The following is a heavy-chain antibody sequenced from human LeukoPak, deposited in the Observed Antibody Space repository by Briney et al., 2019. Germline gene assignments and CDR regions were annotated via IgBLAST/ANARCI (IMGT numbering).Heavy chain of an antibody. J-gene: IGHJ4*02. Sequence: GGSLRLSCAAPGFTFSDYYMRWIRQAPGEGLEWGSYISSSSSYTNYADSVKGRFTISRDNAKNSLYLQMNSLRAEDTAVYYCARVQVATTEYFDYWGQGTLVTVSS. CDR2: ISSSSSYT. V-gene: IGHV3-11*05. D-gene: IGHD5-12*01. CDR1: GFTFSDYY. CDR3: ARVQVATTEYFDY.